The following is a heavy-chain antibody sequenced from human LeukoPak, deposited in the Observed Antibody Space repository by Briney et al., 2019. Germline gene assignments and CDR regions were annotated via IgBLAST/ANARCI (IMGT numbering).Heavy chain of an antibody. CDR1: GFTFKTYA. D-gene: IGHD6-19*01. J-gene: IGHJ4*02. CDR2: MSGSGSST. CDR3: AKDAQGLVRGGIYFDF. V-gene: IGHV3-23*01. Sequence: GGSLRLSCAASGFTFKTYAMNWDRQVPGKGPEWVSSMSGSGSSTDYADSVKGRFTISRDNSKNTLYLQMNSLRAEDTALYYCAKDAQGLVRGGIYFDFWGQGSLVTVSS.